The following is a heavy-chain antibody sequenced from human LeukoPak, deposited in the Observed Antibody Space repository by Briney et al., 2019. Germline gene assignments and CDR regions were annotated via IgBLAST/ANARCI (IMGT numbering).Heavy chain of an antibody. D-gene: IGHD1-26*01. V-gene: IGHV4-30-2*01. CDR3: ARSTSSGSYGYYYYAIDV. Sequence: SETLSLTCTVSGYAITSGGFSWNWIRQPRGKGLEWIGCIYDRGPAYYNPSLKSRFTISVDRPKNQFFLNVTSLTAADTAVYYCARSTSSGSYGYYYYAIDVWGQGTTVTVSS. J-gene: IGHJ6*02. CDR1: GYAITSGGFS. CDR2: IYDRGPA.